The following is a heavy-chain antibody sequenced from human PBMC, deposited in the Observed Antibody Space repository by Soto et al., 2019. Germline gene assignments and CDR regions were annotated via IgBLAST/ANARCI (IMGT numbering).Heavy chain of an antibody. D-gene: IGHD3-10*01. CDR3: AKPSNKINRIRGVGYFDY. CDR1: IFTFSSYG. CDR2: ISNDGSKS. Sequence: GGSLRLSCAASIFTFSSYGMHWVRQAPGKGLEWVAVISNDGSKSYYAESVKGRFTISRDNSKKTLYLQMDSLRVEDTAIYYCAKPSNKINRIRGVGYFDYGGQEPRVPVSS. V-gene: IGHV3-30*18. J-gene: IGHJ4*02.